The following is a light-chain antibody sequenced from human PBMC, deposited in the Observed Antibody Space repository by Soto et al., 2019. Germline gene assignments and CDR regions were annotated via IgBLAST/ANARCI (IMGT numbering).Light chain of an antibody. CDR1: QGISSY. CDR2: AAS. J-gene: IGKJ5*01. CDR3: QQYYSFPLIT. Sequence: VVWVTQSPSLLSASTGDRVTISCRVSQGISSYLAWYQQKPGKAPELLIYAASTLQSGVPARFSGSGSGTDFTLTISCLQSEDFATYYCQQYYSFPLITFGQGTRLEIK. V-gene: IGKV1D-8*01.